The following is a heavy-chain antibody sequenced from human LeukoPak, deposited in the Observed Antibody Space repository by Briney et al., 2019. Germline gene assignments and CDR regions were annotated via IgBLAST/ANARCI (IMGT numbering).Heavy chain of an antibody. D-gene: IGHD5-18*01. CDR3: GRDPKLGIRGYTYGYIDY. J-gene: IGHJ4*02. Sequence: ASVKVSCKTSGYTFTSYAISWVRQAPGQGLEWMGWINTNTGNPTYAQGFTGRYAFSLDTSVSTAYLQISGLQADDTAVYYCGRDPKLGIRGYTYGYIDYWGQGTLVTVPS. CDR1: GYTFTSYA. V-gene: IGHV7-4-1*02. CDR2: INTNTGNP.